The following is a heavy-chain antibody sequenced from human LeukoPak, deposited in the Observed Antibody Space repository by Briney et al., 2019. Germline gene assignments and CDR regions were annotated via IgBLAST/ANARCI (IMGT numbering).Heavy chain of an antibody. V-gene: IGHV4-59*01. CDR3: ASGTGYSYGSYFDY. Sequence: PSGTLSLTCTVSGGSISSYYWSWIRQPPGKGLEWIGYIYYSGSTNYNPSLKSRVTISVDTSKNQFSLKLSSVTAADTAVYYCASGTGYSYGSYFDYWGQGTLVTVSS. CDR2: IYYSGST. D-gene: IGHD5-18*01. CDR1: GGSISSYY. J-gene: IGHJ4*02.